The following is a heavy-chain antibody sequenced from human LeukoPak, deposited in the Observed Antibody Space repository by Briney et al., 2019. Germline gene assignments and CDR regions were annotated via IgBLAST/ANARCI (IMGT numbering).Heavy chain of an antibody. D-gene: IGHD2-15*01. CDR1: GFTFSSYG. CDR2: IWYDGSIQ. V-gene: IGHV3-33*01. J-gene: IGHJ4*02. Sequence: GGSLRLSCAASGFTFSSYGMHWVRQAPPKGLEWVAAIWYDGSIQYYADSVKGRFTISRDNSKNTLYLQMDSLRAEDTAVYYCARAGYCSGGSCYGSDYWGQGTLVSVSS. CDR3: ARAGYCSGGSCYGSDY.